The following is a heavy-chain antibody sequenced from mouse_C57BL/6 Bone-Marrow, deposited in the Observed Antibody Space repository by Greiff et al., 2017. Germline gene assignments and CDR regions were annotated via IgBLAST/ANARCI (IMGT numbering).Heavy chain of an antibody. CDR3: ARVPTVVASDWYFDV. CDR1: GYTFTSYC. V-gene: IGHV1-55*01. CDR2: IYPGSGST. D-gene: IGHD1-1*01. Sequence: VQLQQPGAELVKPGASVKMSCKASGYTFTSYCITWVKQRPGQGLEWIGGIYPGSGSTNYNEKFKNKATLTVDTSSSTAYMQLSSLTSEDSAVYYCARVPTVVASDWYFDVWGTGTTVTVSS. J-gene: IGHJ1*03.